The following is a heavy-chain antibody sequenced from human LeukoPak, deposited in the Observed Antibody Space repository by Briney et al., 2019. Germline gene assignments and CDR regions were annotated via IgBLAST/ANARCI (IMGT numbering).Heavy chain of an antibody. CDR3: ARASVLRFKGKAFDT. J-gene: IGHJ3*02. Sequence: SETLSLTCAVYGGSFSGYYWSWIRQPPGKGLEWIGEINHSGSTNYNPSLKSRVTISVDTSKNQFSLKLSSVTAADTAVYYCARASVLRFKGKAFDTWGQGTMVTVSS. D-gene: IGHD3-3*01. CDR1: GGSFSGYY. V-gene: IGHV4-34*01. CDR2: INHSGST.